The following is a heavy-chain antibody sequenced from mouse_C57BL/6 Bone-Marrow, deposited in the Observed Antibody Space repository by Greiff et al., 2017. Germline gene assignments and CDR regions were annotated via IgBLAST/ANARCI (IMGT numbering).Heavy chain of an antibody. J-gene: IGHJ3*01. V-gene: IGHV5-12*01. CDR1: GFTFSDYY. CDR2: ISNGGGSP. Sequence: EVHLVESGGGLVQPGGPLKLSCAASGFTFSDYYMYWVRQTLEKRLEWVAYISNGGGSPYYPDTVKGRFTISRDNAKNTLYLQMSRLKSEDTAMYYCARPMFAYWGKGTLVTVSA. CDR3: ARPMFAY.